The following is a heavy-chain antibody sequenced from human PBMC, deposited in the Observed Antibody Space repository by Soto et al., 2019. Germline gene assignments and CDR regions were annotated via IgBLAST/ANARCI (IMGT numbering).Heavy chain of an antibody. D-gene: IGHD2-15*01. J-gene: IGHJ6*03. CDR2: INHSGST. CDR3: ARGTKGRVAATLYYYMDV. CDR1: GGSLRGYY. Sequence: SETLSLTCAVYGGSLRGYYWSWIRQPPGKGLEWIGEINHSGSTNYNPSLKSRVTISVDTSKNQFSLKLSSVTAADTAVYYCARGTKGRVAATLYYYMDVWGKGTTVTVSS. V-gene: IGHV4-34*01.